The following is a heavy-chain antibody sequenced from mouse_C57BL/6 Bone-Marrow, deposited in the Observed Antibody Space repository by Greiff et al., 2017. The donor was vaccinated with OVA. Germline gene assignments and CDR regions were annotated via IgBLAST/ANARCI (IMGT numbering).Heavy chain of an antibody. CDR3: ARDADYGSSHWYFDV. Sequence: EVKLVESGGGLVQSGRSLRLSCATSGFTFSDVYMEWVRQAPGKGLEWIAASRNKANDYTTEYSASVKGRFIVSRDTSQSILYLQMNALRAEDTAIYYCARDADYGSSHWYFDVWGTGTTVTVSS. D-gene: IGHD1-1*01. J-gene: IGHJ1*03. CDR2: SRNKANDYTT. CDR1: GFTFSDVY. V-gene: IGHV7-1*01.